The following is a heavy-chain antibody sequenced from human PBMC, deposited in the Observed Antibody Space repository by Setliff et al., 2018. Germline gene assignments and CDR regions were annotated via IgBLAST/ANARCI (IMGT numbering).Heavy chain of an antibody. Sequence: ASVKVSCKASGYIFTGYYMHWVRQAPGQGLEWMGRINPNSGGTNYAQKFQGRVTMTRDTSVSTAYMELSRLRSDDTAVYYCVRAGLTAISHGLDYWGQGTPVTVSS. J-gene: IGHJ4*02. V-gene: IGHV1-2*06. CDR2: INPNSGGT. CDR3: VRAGLTAISHGLDY. D-gene: IGHD2-21*02. CDR1: GYIFTGYY.